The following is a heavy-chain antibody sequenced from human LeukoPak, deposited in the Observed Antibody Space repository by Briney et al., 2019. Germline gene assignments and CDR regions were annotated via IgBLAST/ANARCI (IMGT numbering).Heavy chain of an antibody. CDR3: AKGGSPSRPYYFDN. CDR2: ISNSGSST. J-gene: IGHJ4*02. Sequence: QPGGSLRLSCAASGFTFSTYAMSWVRQAPGKGLEWVSAISNSGSSTYYADYVKGRFPISRDSSKNTVYLQMNSLRADDTAVYYCAKGGSPSRPYYFDNWGQGTLVTVSS. CDR1: GFTFSTYA. D-gene: IGHD3-10*01. V-gene: IGHV3-23*01.